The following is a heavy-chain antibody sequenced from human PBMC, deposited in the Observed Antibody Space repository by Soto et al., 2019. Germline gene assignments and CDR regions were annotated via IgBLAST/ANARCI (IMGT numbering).Heavy chain of an antibody. V-gene: IGHV4-61*01. D-gene: IGHD6-6*01. J-gene: IGHJ4*02. CDR2: IYYSGST. CDR3: ARDPIRSSSSFDY. Sequence: SSETLSLTCTVSGGSVSSGSYYWSWIRQPPGKGLEWIGYIYYSGSTNYNPSLKSRVTISVDTSKNQFSLKLSSVTAADTAVYYCARDPIRSSSSFDYWGQGTLDTVSS. CDR1: GGSVSSGSYY.